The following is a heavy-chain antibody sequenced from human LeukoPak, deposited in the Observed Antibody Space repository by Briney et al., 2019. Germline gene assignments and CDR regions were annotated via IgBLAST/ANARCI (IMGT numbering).Heavy chain of an antibody. CDR2: INHSGST. CDR1: GGSFSGYY. J-gene: IGHJ4*02. D-gene: IGHD5-18*01. Sequence: PSETLSLTCAVYGGSFSGYYWSWIRQPPGKGLEWIGEINHSGSTNYNPSLKSRVTISVDTSKNQFSLKLSSVTAADTAVYYCARGLGGYRRKDGDYWGQGTLVTVSS. CDR3: ARGLGGYRRKDGDY. V-gene: IGHV4-34*01.